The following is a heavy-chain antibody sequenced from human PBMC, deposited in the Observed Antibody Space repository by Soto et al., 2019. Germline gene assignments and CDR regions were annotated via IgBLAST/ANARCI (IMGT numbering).Heavy chain of an antibody. V-gene: IGHV3-23*04. Sequence: EVQLVESGGGLVQPGEFLRLSCAGSGFPFKSFPMGWVRQAPGKGLEWVSSITRDGGVKVYADSVRGRLTLSRDNSRDTLSLQLNRLRADDTAIYYCARISTVSANFDYWGQGALVTVSS. CDR1: GFPFKSFP. CDR3: ARISTVSANFDY. J-gene: IGHJ4*02. D-gene: IGHD1-1*01. CDR2: ITRDGGVK.